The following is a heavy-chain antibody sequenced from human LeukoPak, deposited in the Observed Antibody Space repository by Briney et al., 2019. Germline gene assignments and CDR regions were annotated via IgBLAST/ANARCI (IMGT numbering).Heavy chain of an antibody. D-gene: IGHD3-22*01. CDR2: IYPGGSDT. V-gene: IGHV5-51*01. J-gene: IGHJ3*02. Sequence: GESLQISCKSSGYSFTSYWIGWVRQMPGKGLEWMGIIYPGGSDTRYSPSFQGQVTISADKSISTAYLQWSSLKASDTAMYYCATPYYYDSSAFGAFDIWGQGTMVTVSS. CDR1: GYSFTSYW. CDR3: ATPYYYDSSAFGAFDI.